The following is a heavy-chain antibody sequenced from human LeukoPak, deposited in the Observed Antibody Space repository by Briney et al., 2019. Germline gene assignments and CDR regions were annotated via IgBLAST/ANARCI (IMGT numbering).Heavy chain of an antibody. Sequence: ASVKVSCKASGYTFTSYYMHWVRQAPGQGLEWMGIINPSGGSTTYAQKFQGRVTMTRDTSTSTVYMELSSLRSDDTAVYYCARTAARRFDYWGQGTLVTVSS. CDR2: INPSGGST. V-gene: IGHV1-46*01. J-gene: IGHJ4*02. D-gene: IGHD6-6*01. CDR3: ARTAARRFDY. CDR1: GYTFTSYY.